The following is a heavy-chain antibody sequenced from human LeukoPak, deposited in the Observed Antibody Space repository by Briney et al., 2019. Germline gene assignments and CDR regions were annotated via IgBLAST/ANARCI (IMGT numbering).Heavy chain of an antibody. CDR2: IGSSSNYI. CDR1: GFTFNSYG. Sequence: GGSLRLSCAASGFTFNSYGMNWVRQAPGKGLEWVSSIGSSSNYIYYADSVKGRFTISRDNAKHSLFLQMNSLRAEDTAVYYCAKDRWVGGTQGDFDYWGQGTLVTVSS. V-gene: IGHV3-21*01. D-gene: IGHD1-26*01. J-gene: IGHJ4*02. CDR3: AKDRWVGGTQGDFDY.